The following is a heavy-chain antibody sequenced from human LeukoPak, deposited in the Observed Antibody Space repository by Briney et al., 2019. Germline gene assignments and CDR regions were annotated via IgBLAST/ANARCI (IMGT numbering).Heavy chain of an antibody. CDR2: TSGSGGST. Sequence: GGSLRLSCAASGFTFSSYAMSWVRQAPGKGLEWVSATSGSGGSTYYADSVKGRFTISRDNSKNTLYLQMNSLRAEDTAVYYCATRDRSSGYRYWGQGTLVTVSS. D-gene: IGHD3-22*01. J-gene: IGHJ4*02. CDR1: GFTFSSYA. CDR3: ATRDRSSGYRY. V-gene: IGHV3-23*01.